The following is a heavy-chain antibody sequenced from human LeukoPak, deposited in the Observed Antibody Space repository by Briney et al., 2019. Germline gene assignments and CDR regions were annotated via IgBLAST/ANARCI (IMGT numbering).Heavy chain of an antibody. V-gene: IGHV3-48*04. CDR2: IDTSGTTM. J-gene: IGHJ5*01. Sequence: GGSLRLSCAASGFTFSKYSMTWVRQAPGQGLEWVSFIDTSGTTMYYTDSVKGRFTISRDNAKNSLYLQMNSLKVEDTAIYYCAKDNWVDCWGQGTLVTVSS. CDR3: AKDNWVDC. CDR1: GFTFSKYS.